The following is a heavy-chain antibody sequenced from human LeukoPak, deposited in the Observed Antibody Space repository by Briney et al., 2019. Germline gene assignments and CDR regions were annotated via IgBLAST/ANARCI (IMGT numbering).Heavy chain of an antibody. CDR3: SRDQYGSSSYYRYFDY. CDR1: GGSVSSGSYY. CDR2: IYYSGST. V-gene: IGHV4-61*01. J-gene: IGHJ4*02. Sequence: PSEALSLTCTVSGGSVSSGSYYWSWIRQPPGKGLEWIGYIYYSGSTKYNPSLKSRVTISVDTSKNQFSLKVNSVTAADTAVYYCSRDQYGSSSYYRYFDYWGQGTLVTVSS. D-gene: IGHD3-10*01.